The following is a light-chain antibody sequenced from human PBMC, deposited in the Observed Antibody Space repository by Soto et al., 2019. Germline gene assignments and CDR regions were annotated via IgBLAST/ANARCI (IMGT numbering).Light chain of an antibody. CDR2: EVN. CDR1: SSDVGGYKF. J-gene: IGLJ1*01. V-gene: IGLV2-14*01. Sequence: QSALTQPASVSASPGQSITISCTGTSSDVGGYKFVSWYQHHPGKAPKLMIYEVNNRPSGVSNRFSGSKSGSTASLSISGLQSEDEADYYCVSYTSTSTLVFGTGTKVTVL. CDR3: VSYTSTSTLV.